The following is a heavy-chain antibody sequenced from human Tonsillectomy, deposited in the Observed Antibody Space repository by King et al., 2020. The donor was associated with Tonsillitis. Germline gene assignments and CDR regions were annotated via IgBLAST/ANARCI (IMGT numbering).Heavy chain of an antibody. CDR2: INPSSGDT. V-gene: IGHV1-46*03. J-gene: IGHJ4*02. CDR1: GYTFTSHY. CDR3: ATQGRGTWGCTIIRNLNSPHYLHY. Sequence: QLVQSGAEVKKPGASVRVSCKASGYTFTSHYMHWVRQAPGQGPEWMGVINPSSGDTSYAQNFQGRISMTRDTSTTTVYMEVTSLRSEDTAIYYCATQGRGTWGCTIIRNLNSPHYLHYWGQGTLVTVSS. D-gene: IGHD1/OR15-1a*01.